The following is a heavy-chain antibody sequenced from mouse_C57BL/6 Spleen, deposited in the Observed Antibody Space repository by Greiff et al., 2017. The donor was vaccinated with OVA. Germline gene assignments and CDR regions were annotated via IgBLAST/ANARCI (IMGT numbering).Heavy chain of an antibody. CDR3: ARSRGDDYGYFDY. Sequence: VQLQQSGAELVKPGASVKLSCKASGYTFTSYWMQWVKQRPGQGLEWIGEIDPSDSYTNYNQKFKGKATLTVDTSSSTAYMQLSSLTSEDSAVYYCARSRGDDYGYFDYWGQGTTLTVSS. D-gene: IGHD2-4*01. CDR1: GYTFTSYW. CDR2: IDPSDSYT. V-gene: IGHV1-50*01. J-gene: IGHJ2*01.